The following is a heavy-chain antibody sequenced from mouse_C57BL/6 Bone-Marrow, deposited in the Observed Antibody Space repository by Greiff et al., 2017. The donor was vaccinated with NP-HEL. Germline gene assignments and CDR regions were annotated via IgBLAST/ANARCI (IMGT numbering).Heavy chain of an antibody. CDR2: IDPSDSYT. D-gene: IGHD2-5*01. V-gene: IGHV1-69*01. CDR3: ANSNYVYFDV. CDR1: GYTFTSYW. J-gene: IGHJ1*03. Sequence: QVQLQQPGAELVMPGASVKLSCKASGYTFTSYWMHWVKQRPGQGLEWIGEIDPSDSYTNYNQKFKGKSTLTVDKSSSTASMQLSSLTSEDSAVYYCANSNYVYFDVWGTGTTVTVSS.